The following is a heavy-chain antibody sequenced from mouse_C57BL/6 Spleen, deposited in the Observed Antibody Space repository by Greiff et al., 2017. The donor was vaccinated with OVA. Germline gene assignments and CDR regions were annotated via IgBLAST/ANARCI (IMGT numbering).Heavy chain of an antibody. Sequence: VQLQQPGAELVKPGASVKMSCKASGYTFTSYWITWVKQRPGQGLEWIGDIYPGSGSTNYNEKFKSKATLTVDTSSSTAYMQLSSLTSEDSAVYYCARMTAQATWFAYWGQGTLVTVSA. J-gene: IGHJ3*01. V-gene: IGHV1-55*01. D-gene: IGHD3-2*02. CDR1: GYTFTSYW. CDR3: ARMTAQATWFAY. CDR2: IYPGSGST.